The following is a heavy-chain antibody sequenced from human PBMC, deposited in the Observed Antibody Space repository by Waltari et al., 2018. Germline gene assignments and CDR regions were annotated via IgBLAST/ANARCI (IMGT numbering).Heavy chain of an antibody. CDR2: IYYSGST. Sequence: QLQLQESGPGLVKPSETLSPTCSVSAGSISSRSNYGGWIRQHPGKGLGWIGSIYYSGSTYYNPSLKSRVTISVDTSKNQFSLKLSSVTAADTAVYYCARHVIIAAAISSYFDYWGQGTLVTVSS. J-gene: IGHJ4*02. CDR1: AGSISSRSNY. CDR3: ARHVIIAAAISSYFDY. V-gene: IGHV4-39*01. D-gene: IGHD6-13*01.